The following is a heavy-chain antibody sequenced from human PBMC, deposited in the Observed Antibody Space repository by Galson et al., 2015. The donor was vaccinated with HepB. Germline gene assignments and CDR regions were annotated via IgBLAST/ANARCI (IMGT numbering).Heavy chain of an antibody. D-gene: IGHD2-15*01. J-gene: IGHJ4*02. Sequence: SLRLSCAASGFTFSSYSMNWVRQAPGKGLEWVSSISSSSSYIYYADSVKGRFTISRDNAKNSLYLQMNSLRAEDTAVYYCARDPTLGVVVAANGYWGQGTLVTVSS. CDR3: ARDPTLGVVVAANGY. V-gene: IGHV3-21*01. CDR2: ISSSSSYI. CDR1: GFTFSSYS.